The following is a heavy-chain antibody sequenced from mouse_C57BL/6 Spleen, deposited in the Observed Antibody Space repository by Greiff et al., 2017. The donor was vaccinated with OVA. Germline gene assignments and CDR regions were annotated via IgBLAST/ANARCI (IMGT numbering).Heavy chain of an antibody. D-gene: IGHD2-2*01. CDR2: IYPGDGDT. CDR1: GYAFSSSW. CDR3: ARSFYGYDRGYFDY. Sequence: QVQLQQSGPELVKPGASVKISCKASGYAFSSSWMNWVKQRPGKGLEWIGRIYPGDGDTNYNGKFQGKATLTADKSSSTAYMQLSSLTSEDSAVXFCARSFYGYDRGYFDYWGQGTTLTVSS. V-gene: IGHV1-82*01. J-gene: IGHJ2*01.